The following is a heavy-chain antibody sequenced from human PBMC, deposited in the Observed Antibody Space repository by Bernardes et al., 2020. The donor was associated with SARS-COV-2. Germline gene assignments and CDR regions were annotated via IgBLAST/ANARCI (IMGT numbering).Heavy chain of an antibody. CDR3: ARSRHSGTYTGSDY. D-gene: IGHD1-26*01. CDR1: GYIFTTYG. V-gene: IGHV1-18*04. Sequence: ASMKVSCKTSGYIFTTYGIEWVRQAPGQGLEWVGWTSSFNDNTKYLEKLKGRVIMTADTSTNTAYMELRSLTSDDTAVYYCARSRHSGTYTGSDYWGQGTLVTVSS. CDR2: TSSFNDNT. J-gene: IGHJ4*02.